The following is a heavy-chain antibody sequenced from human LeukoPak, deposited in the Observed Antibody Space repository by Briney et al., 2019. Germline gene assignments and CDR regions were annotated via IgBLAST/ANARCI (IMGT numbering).Heavy chain of an antibody. CDR2: IYRGGGT. V-gene: IGHV3-53*01. Sequence: GGSLRLSCAASGFTVSSNYMSWVRQAPGKGLEWVAIIYRGGGTSYANSAKGRFTISRDNSKNTLYLQMNSLRAEDTAVYYCERGATPDVWGKGTTVTVSS. D-gene: IGHD1-26*01. CDR3: ERGATPDV. J-gene: IGHJ6*04. CDR1: GFTVSSNY.